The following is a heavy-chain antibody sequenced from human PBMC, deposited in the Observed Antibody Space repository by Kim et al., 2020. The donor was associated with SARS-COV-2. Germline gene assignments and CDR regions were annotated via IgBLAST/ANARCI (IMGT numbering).Heavy chain of an antibody. CDR2: ISSSSSYI. Sequence: GGSLRLSCAASGFTFSSYSMNWVRQAPGKGLEWVSSISSSSSYIYYADSVKGRFTISRDNAKNSLYLQMNSLRAEDTAVYYCASRGIAVDTATSWGQGTLVTVSS. D-gene: IGHD5-18*01. CDR1: GFTFSSYS. V-gene: IGHV3-21*01. CDR3: ASRGIAVDTATS. J-gene: IGHJ4*02.